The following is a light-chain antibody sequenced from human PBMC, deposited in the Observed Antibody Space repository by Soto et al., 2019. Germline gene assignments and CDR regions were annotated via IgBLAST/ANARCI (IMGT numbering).Light chain of an antibody. CDR3: QKYTNVPA. J-gene: IGKJ4*01. Sequence: DIQMTQSPSSLSASVGDRVTITCRASQGISNYLAWYQQIPGKVPKLLISAASTLQSGVPSRFSGSGSVTDFTFTISSLQPEDVVTYYCQKYTNVPAFGGGTKVEIK. CDR1: QGISNY. CDR2: AAS. V-gene: IGKV1-27*01.